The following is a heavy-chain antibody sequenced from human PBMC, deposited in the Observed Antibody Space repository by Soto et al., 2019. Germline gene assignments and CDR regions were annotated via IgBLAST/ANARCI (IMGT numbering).Heavy chain of an antibody. CDR2: ISSSGSTI. CDR1: GFTFSDYY. J-gene: IGHJ6*02. V-gene: IGHV3-11*01. CDR3: ARDVYSRSLPTYYYYDCMDV. D-gene: IGHD6-6*01. Sequence: QVQLVESGGGLVKPGGSLRLSCAASGFTFSDYYMSWIRQAPGKGLEWVSYISSSGSTIYYADSVKGRFTISRDNAKNSLYLQMNSLRAGDTAVDYCARDVYSRSLPTYYYYDCMDVCGQGTTFTVSS.